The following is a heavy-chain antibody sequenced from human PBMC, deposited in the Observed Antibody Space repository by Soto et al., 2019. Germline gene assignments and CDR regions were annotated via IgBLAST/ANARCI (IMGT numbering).Heavy chain of an antibody. Sequence: SETLSLTCAVSGGSSSSGGYSWSWIRQPPGQGLEWIGYIYNSGRNYYNPSLKSRVTISVDRSKNQFSLKLSSVTAADTAVYYCARADYGGKFDYWCQGTMVTVSS. CDR1: GGSSSSGGYS. D-gene: IGHD4-17*01. CDR2: IYNSGRN. CDR3: ARADYGGKFDY. V-gene: IGHV4-30-2*01. J-gene: IGHJ4*02.